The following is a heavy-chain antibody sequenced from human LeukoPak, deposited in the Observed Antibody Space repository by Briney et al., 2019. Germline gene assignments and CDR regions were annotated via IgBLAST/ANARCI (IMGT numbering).Heavy chain of an antibody. CDR3: VSQRDHRVAVAGSFDN. Sequence: GGSLRLSCAASGFTFSNFAMSWVRQTPGTGLAWLSAISPDGDYIYYADSVKGRFTTSRDNSKNTLYLQMTSLRVEDTAVYFCVSQRDHRVAVAGSFDNWGQGTLISVSP. CDR2: ISPDGDYI. V-gene: IGHV3-23*01. CDR1: GFTFSNFA. D-gene: IGHD6-19*01. J-gene: IGHJ4*02.